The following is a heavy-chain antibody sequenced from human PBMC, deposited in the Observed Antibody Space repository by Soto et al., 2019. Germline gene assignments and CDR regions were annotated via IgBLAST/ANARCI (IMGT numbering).Heavy chain of an antibody. J-gene: IGHJ3*02. V-gene: IGHV4-31*03. CDR3: ARDRPRGYSGYDRGAFDI. Sequence: QVQLQESGPGLVKPSQTLSLTCTVSGGSISSGGYYWSWIRQHPGKGLEWIGYIYYSGSTYYNPSLKSRVTISVDTSKNQFSLKLSSVTAADTAVHYCARDRPRGYSGYDRGAFDIWGQGTMVTVSS. D-gene: IGHD5-12*01. CDR1: GGSISSGGYY. CDR2: IYYSGST.